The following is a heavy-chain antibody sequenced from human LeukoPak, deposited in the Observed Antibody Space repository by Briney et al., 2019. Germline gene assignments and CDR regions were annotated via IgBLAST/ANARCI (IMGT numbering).Heavy chain of an antibody. D-gene: IGHD4-17*01. J-gene: IGHJ5*02. Sequence: SQTLSLTCTVSGGSISSGSYYWSWIRQPAGKGLEWIGRIYTSGSTNYNPSLKSRVTISVDTSKNQFSLKLSSVTAADTAVYYCARVVMFGDYPESWGQGTLVTVSS. CDR3: ARVVMFGDYPES. CDR2: IYTSGST. CDR1: GGSISSGSYY. V-gene: IGHV4-61*02.